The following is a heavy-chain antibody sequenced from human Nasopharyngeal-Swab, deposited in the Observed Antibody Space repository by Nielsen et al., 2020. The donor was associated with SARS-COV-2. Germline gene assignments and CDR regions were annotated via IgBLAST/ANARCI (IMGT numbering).Heavy chain of an antibody. Sequence: GESLKISCAASGFTFSNYAMGWVRQAPGKGLEWVSAINSGGSTYDADSVKGRFTISRDNSANSLYLQMNSLRAEDTAVYYCARDGDVYYDFWSGYPPPLWFDPWGQGTLVTVSS. CDR2: INSGGST. D-gene: IGHD3-3*01. V-gene: IGHV3-23*01. J-gene: IGHJ5*02. CDR3: ARDGDVYYDFWSGYPPPLWFDP. CDR1: GFTFSNYA.